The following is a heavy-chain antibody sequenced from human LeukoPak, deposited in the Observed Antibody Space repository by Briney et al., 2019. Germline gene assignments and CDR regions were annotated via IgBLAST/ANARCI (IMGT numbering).Heavy chain of an antibody. CDR1: GGSFSGYY. J-gene: IGHJ4*02. CDR2: INHSGST. D-gene: IGHD3-10*01. V-gene: IGHV4-34*01. CDR3: ARAPYYYGSGSYYNDC. Sequence: KPSETLSLTCAVYGGSFSGYYWSWIRQPPGKGLEWIGEINHSGSTNYNPSLKSRVTISVDTSKNQFSLKLSSVTAADTAVYYCARAPYYYGSGSYYNDCWGQGTLVTVSS.